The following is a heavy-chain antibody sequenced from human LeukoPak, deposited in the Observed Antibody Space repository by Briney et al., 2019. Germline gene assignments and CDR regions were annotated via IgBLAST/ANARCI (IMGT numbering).Heavy chain of an antibody. CDR2: ISCSGSTI. V-gene: IGHV3-48*03. D-gene: IGHD5-12*01. J-gene: IGHJ4*02. Sequence: GGSLRLSCAASGFTFSSYEMNWVRQAPGKGLEWVSYISCSGSTIYYADSVKGRLTISRDNAKNSLSLQMNSLRAEDTAVYYCARGSLHSAYGFDYWGQGTLVTVSS. CDR3: ARGSLHSAYGFDY. CDR1: GFTFSSYE.